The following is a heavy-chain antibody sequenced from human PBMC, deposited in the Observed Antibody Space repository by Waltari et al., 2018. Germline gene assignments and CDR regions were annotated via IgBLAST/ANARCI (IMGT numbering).Heavy chain of an antibody. CDR2: IRSKANSYAT. D-gene: IGHD5-18*01. CDR3: TTERVDTPLPRR. J-gene: IGHJ4*02. Sequence: EVQLVASGGGLVQPGGSLTLSCSASGFTFSGSAMHWVRQASGKGLEWVGHIRSKANSYATGYAESVKGRFTVSRDDSKDTAYLQMNSLKTEDTAVYYCTTERVDTPLPRRWGQGTRVTVSS. CDR1: GFTFSGSA. V-gene: IGHV3-73*02.